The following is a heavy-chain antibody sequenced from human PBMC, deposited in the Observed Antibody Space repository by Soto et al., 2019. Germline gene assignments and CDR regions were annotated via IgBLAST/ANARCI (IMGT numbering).Heavy chain of an antibody. CDR1: GYTFTSYG. V-gene: IGHV1-46*03. D-gene: IGHD3-3*01. CDR2: INPSGGST. Sequence: SVKVSCKASGYTFTSYGIIWVRQAPGQGLEWMGIINPSGGSTSYAQKFQGRVTMTRDTSTSTVYMELSSLRSEDTAVYYCARDTGDRTKFDPWGQGTLVTSP. CDR3: ARDTGDRTKFDP. J-gene: IGHJ5*02.